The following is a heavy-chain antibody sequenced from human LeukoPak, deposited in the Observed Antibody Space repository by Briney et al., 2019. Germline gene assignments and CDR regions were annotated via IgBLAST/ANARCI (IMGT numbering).Heavy chain of an antibody. CDR1: GGSISSSY. J-gene: IGHJ3*02. Sequence: PSETLSLTCTVSGGSISSSYWSWIRQAPGKRLEWIGYIYYNGNTNSNPSLKSRVTISADTSKNQFSLKLNSVTAADIAVYHCVRGNYDNRGYSNAFDIWGQGAMVTVSS. V-gene: IGHV4-59*01. D-gene: IGHD3-22*01. CDR2: IYYNGNT. CDR3: VRGNYDNRGYSNAFDI.